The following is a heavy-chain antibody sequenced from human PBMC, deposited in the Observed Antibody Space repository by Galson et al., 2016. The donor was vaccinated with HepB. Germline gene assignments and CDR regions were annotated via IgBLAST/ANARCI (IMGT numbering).Heavy chain of an antibody. CDR1: GYSFTDYY. CDR2: ISPSTCAT. D-gene: IGHD3-10*01. J-gene: IGHJ4*02. V-gene: IGHV1-2*02. CDR3: ARGSRLMVWRVIPAYSL. Sequence: SVKVSCKASGYSFTDYYVHWVRQAPGQGLEWMGWISPSTCATKSAQKFQDRVTMTTDTSNNTAYMELSRLTSDDTAVYYWARGSRLMVWRVIPAYSLWGLGTLVIVSS.